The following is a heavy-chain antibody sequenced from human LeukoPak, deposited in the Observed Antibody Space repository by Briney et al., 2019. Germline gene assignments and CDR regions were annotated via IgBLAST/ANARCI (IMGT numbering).Heavy chain of an antibody. D-gene: IGHD3-9*01. Sequence: PSETLSLTCTVSGGSISSSSYYWGWIRQPPGKGLEWIGSIYYSGSTNYSPSLKSRVTIFGDTSKNQFFLKLSSVTAADTAVYYCARARYVNSFYAFDIWGQGTLVTVSS. CDR1: GGSISSSSYY. V-gene: IGHV4-39*07. J-gene: IGHJ3*02. CDR3: ARARYVNSFYAFDI. CDR2: IYYSGST.